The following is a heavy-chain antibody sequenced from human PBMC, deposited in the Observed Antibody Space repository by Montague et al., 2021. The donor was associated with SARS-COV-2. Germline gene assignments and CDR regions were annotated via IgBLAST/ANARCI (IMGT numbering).Heavy chain of an antibody. CDR2: LYYSGSN. V-gene: IGHV4-39*01. J-gene: IGHJ6*02. CDR3: ARLSDSSSYYDGMDV. D-gene: IGHD2/OR15-2a*01. Sequence: SETLSLTCSVSGGSISSSSYYWGWIRQPPGKGLEWIGSLYYSGSNYYNPYLKSRVTITVVTSKTQFSLKLSAVTAADTAVYYCARLSDSSSYYDGMDVWGQGNTFTVSS. CDR1: GGSISSSSYY.